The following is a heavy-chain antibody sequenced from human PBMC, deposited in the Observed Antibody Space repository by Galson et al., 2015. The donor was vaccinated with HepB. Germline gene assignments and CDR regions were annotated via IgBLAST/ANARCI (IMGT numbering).Heavy chain of an antibody. CDR3: ARGGLGGGSGWYGDGYFQH. CDR1: GYTFTSYD. J-gene: IGHJ1*01. V-gene: IGHV1-8*01. D-gene: IGHD6-19*01. CDR2: MNPNSGNT. Sequence: SVKVSCEASGYTFTSYDINWVRQATGQGLEWMGWMNPNSGNTGYAQKFQGRVTMTRNTSISTAYMELSSLRSEDTAVYYCARGGLGGGSGWYGDGYFQHWGQGTLVTVSS.